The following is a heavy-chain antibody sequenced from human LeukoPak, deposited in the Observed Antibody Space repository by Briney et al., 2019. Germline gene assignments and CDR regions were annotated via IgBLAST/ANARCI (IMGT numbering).Heavy chain of an antibody. CDR2: INHSGST. J-gene: IGHJ4*02. Sequence: PSETLSLTCAVYGGSFSGYYWSWIRQPPGKGLEWIGEINHSGSTNYNPSLKSRVTISVDTSKNQFSLKLSSVTAADTAVYYCARGRLYYDFWSGYQDSFDYWGQGTLVTVSS. D-gene: IGHD3-3*01. V-gene: IGHV4-34*01. CDR3: ARGRLYYDFWSGYQDSFDY. CDR1: GGSFSGYY.